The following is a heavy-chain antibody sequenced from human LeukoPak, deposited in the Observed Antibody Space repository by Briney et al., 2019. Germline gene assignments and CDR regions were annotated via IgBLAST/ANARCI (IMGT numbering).Heavy chain of an antibody. CDR2: IIPIFGTT. Sequence: SVKVSCKASGDTFSSYSISWVRQAPGQGLEWMGGIIPIFGTTNYTQKLQSRVTITADKSTSTAYMELSSLRSDDTAVYYCARDEKVRGGRFFDYWGQGTLVTVSS. CDR1: GDTFSSYS. V-gene: IGHV1-69*06. D-gene: IGHD3-10*01. J-gene: IGHJ4*02. CDR3: ARDEKVRGGRFFDY.